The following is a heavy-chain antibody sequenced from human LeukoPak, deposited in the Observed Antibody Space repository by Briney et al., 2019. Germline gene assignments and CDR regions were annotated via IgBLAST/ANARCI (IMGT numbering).Heavy chain of an antibody. CDR3: AKEGTVAGTGYFDY. V-gene: IGHV3-23*01. J-gene: IGHJ4*02. CDR1: GFTFTNYA. CDR2: ITGGDNT. D-gene: IGHD6-19*01. Sequence: HGGSLRLSCAASGFTFTNYAMSWFRQAPGKGLEWVSAITGGDNTYYTDSVKGRFTISRDNSKNTLYLQMNSLRAEDTAIYYCAKEGTVAGTGYFDYWGQGALVTVSS.